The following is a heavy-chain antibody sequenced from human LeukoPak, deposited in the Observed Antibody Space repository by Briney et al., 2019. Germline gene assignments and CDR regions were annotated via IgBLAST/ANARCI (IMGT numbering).Heavy chain of an antibody. V-gene: IGHV3-48*03. J-gene: IGHJ4*02. CDR1: GFTFSSYE. CDR2: ISSSGRTI. Sequence: KAGGSLRLSCAASGFTFSSYEMNWVRQAPGKGLEWVSYISSSGRTIYYADSVKGRFTISRDNSKNMLYLQMNSLQVDDTALYYCAKKRPGEVTAPPDYWGQGTLVTVSS. D-gene: IGHD4-11*01. CDR3: AKKRPGEVTAPPDY.